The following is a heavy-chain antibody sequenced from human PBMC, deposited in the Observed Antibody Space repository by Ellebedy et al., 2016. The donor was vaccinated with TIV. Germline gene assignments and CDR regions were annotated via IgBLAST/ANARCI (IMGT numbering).Heavy chain of an antibody. D-gene: IGHD3/OR15-3a*01. CDR3: ARRTSAGGIDY. J-gene: IGHJ4*02. CDR1: GFTFSDYY. V-gene: IGHV4-34*01. Sequence: ESLKISCAASGFTFSDYYMSWIRQPPGKGLEWIGEVNHSGSTNYDPSLKSRVIISVDTSKNQFSLKLSSVTAADTAAYYCARRTSAGGIDYWGQGMLVTVSS. CDR2: VNHSGST.